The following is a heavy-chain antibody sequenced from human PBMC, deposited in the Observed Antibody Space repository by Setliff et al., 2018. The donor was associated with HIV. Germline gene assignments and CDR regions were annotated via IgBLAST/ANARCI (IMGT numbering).Heavy chain of an antibody. CDR2: IYHSGST. J-gene: IGHJ4*02. Sequence: PSETLSLTCAVSGGSISSRNWWSWVRQPPGKGLEWIGEIYHSGSTNYNPSLKSRVTISVDTSKNQFSLKVNSVTAADTAMYFCARESPDGLDYWGQGTLVTAPQ. V-gene: IGHV4-4*02. D-gene: IGHD2-8*01. CDR1: GGSISSRNW. CDR3: ARESPDGLDY.